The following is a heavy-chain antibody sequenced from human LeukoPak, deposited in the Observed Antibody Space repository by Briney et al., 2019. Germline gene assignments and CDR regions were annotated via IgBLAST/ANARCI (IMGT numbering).Heavy chain of an antibody. D-gene: IGHD6-13*01. Sequence: ASVKVSCKASGYAFTSYGISWVRQAPGQGLGWMGWISAYNGNTNYAQKLQGRVTMTTDTSTSTAYMELRSLRSDDTAVYYCARVIIAAAGTGWFDPWGQGTLVTVSS. CDR3: ARVIIAAAGTGWFDP. CDR2: ISAYNGNT. CDR1: GYAFTSYG. J-gene: IGHJ5*02. V-gene: IGHV1-18*01.